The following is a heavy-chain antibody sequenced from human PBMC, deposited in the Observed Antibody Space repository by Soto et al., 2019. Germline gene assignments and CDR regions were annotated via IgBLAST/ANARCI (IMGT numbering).Heavy chain of an antibody. J-gene: IGHJ6*03. Sequence: SETLSLTCAVYGGSFSGYYWSWIRQPPGKGLEWIGEINHSGSTNYNPSLKSRVAISVDTSKNQFSLKLSSVTAADTAVYYCALAYCGGDCYRFYYYYYMDVWGKGTTVTVSS. CDR1: GGSFSGYY. D-gene: IGHD2-21*01. CDR3: ALAYCGGDCYRFYYYYYMDV. CDR2: INHSGST. V-gene: IGHV4-34*01.